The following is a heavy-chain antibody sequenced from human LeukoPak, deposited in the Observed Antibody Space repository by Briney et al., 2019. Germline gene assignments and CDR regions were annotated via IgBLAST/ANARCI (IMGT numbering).Heavy chain of an antibody. Sequence: GGSLRLSCAASGFTFSKYNMNWVRHAPGKGLEWVSYISSSGSTIYYADSVKGRFTISRDNAKNSLYLQMNSLRAEDTAVYYCARAHSGLSGVDAFDIWGQGTMVTVSS. CDR1: GFTFSKYN. J-gene: IGHJ3*02. CDR3: ARAHSGLSGVDAFDI. CDR2: ISSSGSTI. D-gene: IGHD5-12*01. V-gene: IGHV3-48*04.